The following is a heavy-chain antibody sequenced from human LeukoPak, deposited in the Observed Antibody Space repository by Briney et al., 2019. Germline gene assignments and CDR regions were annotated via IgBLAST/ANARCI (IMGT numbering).Heavy chain of an antibody. CDR2: IKQGGNEK. CDR1: GFTFSRYW. D-gene: IGHD1-26*01. J-gene: IGHJ4*02. Sequence: PGGSLRLLCSASGFTFSRYWMSWVRQAPGKGLEWVANIKQGGNEKYYADSVKGRFTISRDNDKNSVYLQMNSLRAEDTAVYYCAKDIVGATTERPYWGQGTLVTVSS. V-gene: IGHV3-7*05. CDR3: AKDIVGATTERPY.